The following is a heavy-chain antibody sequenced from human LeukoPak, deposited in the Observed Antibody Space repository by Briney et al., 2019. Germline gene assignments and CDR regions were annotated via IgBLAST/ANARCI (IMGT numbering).Heavy chain of an antibody. CDR2: ISGNGDSR. CDR3: TKGSGSWVDY. Sequence: PGRSLRLSCAASGFTFDAHAMHCVRQAPGKGLEWVSGISGNGDSRGYADSVKGRFTISRDNAKNSLFLQMNSLRVEDTALYYCTKGSGSWVDYWGQGTLVTVSS. D-gene: IGHD2-15*01. J-gene: IGHJ4*02. CDR1: GFTFDAHA. V-gene: IGHV3-9*01.